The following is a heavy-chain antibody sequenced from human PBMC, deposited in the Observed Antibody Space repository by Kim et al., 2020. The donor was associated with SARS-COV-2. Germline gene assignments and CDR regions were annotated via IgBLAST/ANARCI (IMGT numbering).Heavy chain of an antibody. Sequence: PSLKSRVTISVDTSKNQFSLKLSSVTAADTAVYYCARRADLYGSGSYYDYWGQGTLVTVSS. J-gene: IGHJ4*02. D-gene: IGHD3-10*01. CDR3: ARRADLYGSGSYYDY. V-gene: IGHV4-39*01.